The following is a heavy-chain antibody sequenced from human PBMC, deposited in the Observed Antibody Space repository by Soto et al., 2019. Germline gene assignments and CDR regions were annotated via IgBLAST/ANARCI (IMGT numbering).Heavy chain of an antibody. Sequence: ASVKVSCKASGYTFTGYYLHWVRQAPGQGLEWMGWINPGSGDTNYAQNFQDRVTMIRDTSISTAYLELSRLRSDDTAVYYCARDVAYLRVPYALSAGMDAWGQGTSVTVSS. J-gene: IGHJ6*02. CDR3: ARDVAYLRVPYALSAGMDA. CDR1: GYTFTGYY. D-gene: IGHD2-2*01. CDR2: INPGSGDT. V-gene: IGHV1-2*02.